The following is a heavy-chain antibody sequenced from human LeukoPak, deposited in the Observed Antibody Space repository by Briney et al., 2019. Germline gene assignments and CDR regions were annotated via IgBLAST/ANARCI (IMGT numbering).Heavy chain of an antibody. J-gene: IGHJ4*02. CDR2: IYYSGST. CDR3: ARDRITFGGVIVPFDY. V-gene: IGHV4-39*07. Sequence: SETLSLTCTVSGGSISSYYWGWIRQPPGKGLEWIGSIYYSGSTYYNPSLKSRVTISVDTSKNQFSLKLSSVTAADTAVYYCARDRITFGGVIVPFDYWGQGTLVTVSS. D-gene: IGHD3-16*02. CDR1: GGSISSYY.